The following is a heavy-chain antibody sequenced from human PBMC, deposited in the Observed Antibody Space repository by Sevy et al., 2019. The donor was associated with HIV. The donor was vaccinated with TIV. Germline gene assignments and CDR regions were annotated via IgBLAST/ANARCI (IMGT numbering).Heavy chain of an antibody. CDR1: CGSITSLY. Sequence: SETVSLTCTVSCGSITSLYWNWIRQPPGKGLEWIANIYYNGHINYNPSLKSRVTLSLDTSKNQFSLRLSSVTAADTAMYYCAGENAWGRGYSWGQGTLVTVSS. V-gene: IGHV4-59*08. D-gene: IGHD1-26*01. CDR2: IYYNGHI. J-gene: IGHJ4*02. CDR3: AGENAWGRGYS.